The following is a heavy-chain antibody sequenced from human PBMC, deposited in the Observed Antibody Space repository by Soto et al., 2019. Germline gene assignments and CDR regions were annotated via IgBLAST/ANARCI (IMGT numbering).Heavy chain of an antibody. CDR1: GFTCNRHA. Sequence: AVVSMRLPCRASGFTCNRHAMTWVRKAPGKGLEWVSGLSDSGGSIYYADSVKGRFTISRDNSMNTLYLQMNTLRAEDTAVYYCAKVSSAWYAGFFDLWGQGTLVTVSS. D-gene: IGHD2-8*01. V-gene: IGHV3-23*01. CDR3: AKVSSAWYAGFFDL. J-gene: IGHJ4*02. CDR2: LSDSGGSI.